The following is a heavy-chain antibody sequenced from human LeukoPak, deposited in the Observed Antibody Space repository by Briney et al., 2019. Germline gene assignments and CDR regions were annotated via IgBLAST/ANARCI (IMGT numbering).Heavy chain of an antibody. J-gene: IGHJ6*03. CDR1: GYTFTSYY. CDR2: IKPSGGST. V-gene: IGHV1-46*01. CDR3: AREGRIHYYYMFV. Sequence: ASVKVSCKASGYTFTSYYMHWVPQAPGQGLEWMGIIKPSGGSTSYAQKFQGRVTITRDTSTGTVYIEMSRLRSDDPAVYYFAREGRIHYYYMFVCGERAPVTVSS.